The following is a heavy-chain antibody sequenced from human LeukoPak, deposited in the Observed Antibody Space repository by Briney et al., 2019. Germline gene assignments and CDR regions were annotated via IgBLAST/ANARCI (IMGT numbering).Heavy chain of an antibody. D-gene: IGHD2-2*01. CDR3: ARGLQYCSSTSCDLFDY. CDR2: IYSGGST. V-gene: IGHV3-53*01. Sequence: GGSLRLSCAASGFTVSSNYMSWVGQAPGKGLEWVSVIYSGGSTYYADSVKGRFTISRDNSKNTLYLQMNSLRAEDTAVYYCARGLQYCSSTSCDLFDYWGQGTLVTVAS. J-gene: IGHJ4*02. CDR1: GFTVSSNY.